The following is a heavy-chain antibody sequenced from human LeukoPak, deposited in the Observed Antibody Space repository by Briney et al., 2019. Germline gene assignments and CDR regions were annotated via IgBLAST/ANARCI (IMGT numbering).Heavy chain of an antibody. CDR3: ARPTYYYDSSGRAAFDI. J-gene: IGHJ3*02. D-gene: IGHD3-22*01. V-gene: IGHV1-2*02. Sequence: SVKVSCKASRYTFTGYYMQWVRQAPGQGLEWMGWINPNSGGTNYAQKFQGRVTMTRDTSISTAYMELSRLRSDDTAVYFCARPTYYYDSSGRAAFDIWGQGTMVTVSS. CDR1: RYTFTGYY. CDR2: INPNSGGT.